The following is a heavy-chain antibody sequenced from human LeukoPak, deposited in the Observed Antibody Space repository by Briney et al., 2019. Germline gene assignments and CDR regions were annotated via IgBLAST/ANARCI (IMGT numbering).Heavy chain of an antibody. CDR3: ARHGSGSELFDY. V-gene: IGHV3-53*01. CDR1: GFIISSNY. D-gene: IGHD3-10*01. CDR2: IYSGGST. J-gene: IGHJ4*02. Sequence: GGSLTLSCAASGFIISSNYMSWVRQAQGQGQEWVSVIYSGGSTYYADSVHGRFTISRDTSKNTLYLQMNSLRAEDTAVYYCARHGSGSELFDYWGQGTLVTVSS.